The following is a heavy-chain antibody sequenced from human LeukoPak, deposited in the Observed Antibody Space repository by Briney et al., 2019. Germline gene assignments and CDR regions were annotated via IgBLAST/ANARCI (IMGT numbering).Heavy chain of an antibody. D-gene: IGHD2-2*01. V-gene: IGHV1-2*06. CDR3: ARGYDGDN. CDR1: GYTFTGYH. Sequence: GASVKVSCKASGYTFTGYHIHWVRQAPGQGLEWMGRINPYSGDTNYAQKFQGRVTMTRDTSISTAYMELSRLKSDDTALYYCARGYDGDNWGQGTLVTVSS. J-gene: IGHJ4*02. CDR2: INPYSGDT.